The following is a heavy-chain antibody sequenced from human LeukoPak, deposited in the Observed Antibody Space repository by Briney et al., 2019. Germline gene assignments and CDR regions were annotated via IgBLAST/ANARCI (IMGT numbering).Heavy chain of an antibody. J-gene: IGHJ4*02. CDR3: ARVPGGSSWYSHFDY. V-gene: IGHV4-39*07. Sequence: SETLSLTCTLSGGSISSSSYYWGWIRQPPGKGLEWIGSIYYSGSTYYNTSLKSRVTISVDTSKNQFSLKLSSVTAADTAVYYCARVPGGSSWYSHFDYWGQGTLVTVSS. D-gene: IGHD6-13*01. CDR1: GGSISSSSYY. CDR2: IYYSGST.